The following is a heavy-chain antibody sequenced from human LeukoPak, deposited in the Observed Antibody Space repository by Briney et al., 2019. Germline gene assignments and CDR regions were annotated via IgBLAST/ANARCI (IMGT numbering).Heavy chain of an antibody. V-gene: IGHV1-2*02. CDR3: AAITYYDFWSGYRTLDY. D-gene: IGHD3-3*01. Sequence: GASVKVSCKASGGTFSSYAISWVRQAPGQGLEWMGWINPNSGGTNYAQKFQGRVTMTRDTSISTAYMELSRLRSDDTAVYYCAAITYYDFWSGYRTLDYWGQGTLVTVSS. CDR2: INPNSGGT. CDR1: GGTFSSYA. J-gene: IGHJ4*02.